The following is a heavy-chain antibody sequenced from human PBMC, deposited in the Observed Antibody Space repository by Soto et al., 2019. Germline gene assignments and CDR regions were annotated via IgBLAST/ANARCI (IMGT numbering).Heavy chain of an antibody. CDR2: MNPTCGTT. J-gene: IGHJ5*02. Sequence: ASVKVSCKASGGTFSSYAISWVRQAPGQGLEWMGGMNPTCGTTGYAQKFQGRVTMTMDTSSSTAYMELSSLTSEDTAVYYCARVPASLDPWGQGTLVTVSS. V-gene: IGHV1-8*02. CDR3: ARVPASLDP. CDR1: GGTFSSYA.